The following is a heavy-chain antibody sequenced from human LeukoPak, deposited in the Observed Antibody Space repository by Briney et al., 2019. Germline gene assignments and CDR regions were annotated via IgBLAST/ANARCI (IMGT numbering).Heavy chain of an antibody. V-gene: IGHV4-34*01. CDR1: GGSFSGYY. CDR2: INHSGST. Sequence: PSETLSLTCAVYGGSFSGYYWSWIRQPPGKGLEWIGEINHSGSTNYNPSLKSRVTISVDTPKNQFSLKLSSVTAADTAVYYCARGIAAAGGFDYWGQGTLVTVSS. D-gene: IGHD6-13*01. CDR3: ARGIAAAGGFDY. J-gene: IGHJ4*02.